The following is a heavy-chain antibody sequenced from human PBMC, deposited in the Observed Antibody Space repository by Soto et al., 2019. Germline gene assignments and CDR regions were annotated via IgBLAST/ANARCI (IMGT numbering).Heavy chain of an antibody. D-gene: IGHD2-21*01. CDR3: ARGLYCGDECYFAY. J-gene: IGHJ4*02. CDR1: GGSISRFH. V-gene: IGHV4-4*07. Sequence: QVHLQESGPGLVKPSETLSLMCSVFGGSISRFHWSWIRQPAGKGLEWVGRTYKNETTDYNPSLESRVTMSVDPSKNRIFLQLASATAADTAVYYCARGLYCGDECYFAYWGQGVLVTVSS. CDR2: TYKNETT.